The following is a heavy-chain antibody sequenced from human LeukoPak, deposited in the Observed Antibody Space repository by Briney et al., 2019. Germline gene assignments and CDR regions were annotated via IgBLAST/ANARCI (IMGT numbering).Heavy chain of an antibody. CDR1: GFTFSSYS. V-gene: IGHV3-15*01. Sequence: KTGGSLRLSCAASGFTFSSYSMNWVRQAPGKGLEWVGRLKSKASGGTTDYAAPVKGRFTISRDDSQNTLYLQMNSLRTEDTAVYFCVTDDYYESTPIGFDSFDIWGRGTTVTVSS. D-gene: IGHD3-16*01. CDR2: LKSKASGGTT. J-gene: IGHJ3*02. CDR3: VTDDYYESTPIGFDSFDI.